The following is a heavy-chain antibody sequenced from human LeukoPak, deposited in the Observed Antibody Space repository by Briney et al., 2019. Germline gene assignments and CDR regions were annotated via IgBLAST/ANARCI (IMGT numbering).Heavy chain of an antibody. Sequence: GGSLRLSCAASGFTFSSYWMSWVRQAPGKGLEWVANIKQDGSEKYYVDSVKGRFTISRDNAQNSLYLQMNSLRAEDTAVYYCARDSYYYDSSGYSVLHPFDYWGQGTLVTVSS. D-gene: IGHD3-22*01. CDR3: ARDSYYYDSSGYSVLHPFDY. V-gene: IGHV3-7*01. CDR2: IKQDGSEK. CDR1: GFTFSSYW. J-gene: IGHJ4*02.